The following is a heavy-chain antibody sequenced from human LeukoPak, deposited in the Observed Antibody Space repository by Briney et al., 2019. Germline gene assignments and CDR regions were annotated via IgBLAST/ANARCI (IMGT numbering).Heavy chain of an antibody. V-gene: IGHV1-2*02. CDR2: INPNSGGT. CDR1: GYTFTGYY. D-gene: IGHD4-11*01. Sequence: GASVKVSCKASGYTFTGYYTHWVRQAPGQGLEWMGWINPNSGGTNYAQKFQGRVTMTRDTSISTAYMELSRLRSDDTAVYYCAKDFKIYSNYVVAFDYWGQGTLVTVSS. J-gene: IGHJ4*02. CDR3: AKDFKIYSNYVVAFDY.